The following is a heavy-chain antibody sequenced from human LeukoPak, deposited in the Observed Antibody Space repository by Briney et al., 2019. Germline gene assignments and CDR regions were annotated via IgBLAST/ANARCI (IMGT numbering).Heavy chain of an antibody. J-gene: IGHJ1*01. CDR3: ATGYSSGWYFYFQH. D-gene: IGHD6-19*01. V-gene: IGHV3-30*04. CDR2: IFYDGSIQ. Sequence: GGSLRLSCAVSGFTFSSYAMHWVRQAPGKGLEWVAVIFYDGSIQYYADSVKGRFTISRDNSKNTLYLQMNSLSAEDTAVYYCATGYSSGWYFYFQHWGQGSLVSVSS. CDR1: GFTFSSYA.